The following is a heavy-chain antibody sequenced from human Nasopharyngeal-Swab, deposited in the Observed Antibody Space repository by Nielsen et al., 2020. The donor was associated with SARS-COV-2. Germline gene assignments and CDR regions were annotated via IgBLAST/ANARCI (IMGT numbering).Heavy chain of an antibody. J-gene: IGHJ6*02. V-gene: IGHV3-15*01. D-gene: IGHD3-10*01. CDR1: GFTFSNAW. Sequence: ESLKISCAASGFTFSNAWMSWVRQAPGKGLEWVGRIKSKTDGGTTDYAAPVKGRFTISRDDSKNTLYLQMNSLKTEDTAVYYCTTDLQGLLWFENYGMDVWGQGTTVTVSS. CDR3: TTDLQGLLWFENYGMDV. CDR2: IKSKTDGGTT.